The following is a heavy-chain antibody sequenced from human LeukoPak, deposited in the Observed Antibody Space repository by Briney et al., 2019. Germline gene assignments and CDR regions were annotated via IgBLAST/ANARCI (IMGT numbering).Heavy chain of an antibody. V-gene: IGHV4-34*01. Sequence: SETLSLTCAVYGGSFSGYYWSWIRQPPGRGLEWIGEINHSGSTNYNPSLKSRVTISVDNSKNQFSLKVSSVTAADTAVYYCARSAPGRAAPFDYWGQGTLVTVSS. J-gene: IGHJ4*02. D-gene: IGHD6-13*01. CDR2: INHSGST. CDR1: GGSFSGYY. CDR3: ARSAPGRAAPFDY.